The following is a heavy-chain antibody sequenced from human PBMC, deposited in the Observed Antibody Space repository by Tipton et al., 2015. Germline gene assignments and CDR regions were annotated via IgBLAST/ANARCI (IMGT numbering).Heavy chain of an antibody. CDR3: VRRARRVGSHSYPYYFDY. J-gene: IGHJ4*02. CDR1: GYIFTSFW. V-gene: IGHV5-51*01. D-gene: IGHD1-26*01. CDR2: IYPGDSET. Sequence: QTGAEVKKPGESLKISCKGSGYIFTSFWIGWVRQMPGKGLERMGTIYPGDSETKYNPSFQDQVTISADKSITTAYLQWRSLKASDTAMYYCVRRARRVGSHSYPYYFDYWGQGTLVPVSS.